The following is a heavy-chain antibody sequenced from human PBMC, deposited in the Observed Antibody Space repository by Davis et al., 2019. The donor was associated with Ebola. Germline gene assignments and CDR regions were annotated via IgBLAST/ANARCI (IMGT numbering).Heavy chain of an antibody. Sequence: PGGSLRLSCAASGFTFSSYAMHWVRQAPGKGLEWVAVISYDGSNKYYADSVKGRFTISRDNSKNTLYLQMNSLRAEDTAVYYCARDPLRITIFGVVADYWGQGTLVTVSS. V-gene: IGHV3-30-3*01. CDR3: ARDPLRITIFGVVADY. D-gene: IGHD3-3*01. CDR1: GFTFSSYA. J-gene: IGHJ4*02. CDR2: ISYDGSNK.